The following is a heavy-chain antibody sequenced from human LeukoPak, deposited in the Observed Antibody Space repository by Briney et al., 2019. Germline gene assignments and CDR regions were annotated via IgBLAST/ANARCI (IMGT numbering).Heavy chain of an antibody. Sequence: QPGRSLRLSCAASGFTFSSYAMHWVRQAPGKGLEWVAVISYDGSNKYYADSVKGRFTISRDNSKNTLYLQMNSLRAEDTAVYYCAKDGITFGGVIVIWYLDYWGQGTLVTVSS. V-gene: IGHV3-30*04. J-gene: IGHJ4*02. CDR2: ISYDGSNK. D-gene: IGHD3-16*02. CDR1: GFTFSSYA. CDR3: AKDGITFGGVIVIWYLDY.